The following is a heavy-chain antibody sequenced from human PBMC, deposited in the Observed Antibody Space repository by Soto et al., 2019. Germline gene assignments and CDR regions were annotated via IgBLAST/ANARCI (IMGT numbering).Heavy chain of an antibody. CDR1: GGSISSYY. J-gene: IGHJ4*02. D-gene: IGHD4-4*01. Sequence: SETLSLTCTVSGGSISSYYWSWIRQPPGKGLEWIGYIYYSGSTNYNPSLKSRVTISVDTSKNQFSLKLSSVTAADTAVYYCARVDYSNYAFDYWGQGTLVTVSS. CDR3: ARVDYSNYAFDY. CDR2: IYYSGST. V-gene: IGHV4-59*01.